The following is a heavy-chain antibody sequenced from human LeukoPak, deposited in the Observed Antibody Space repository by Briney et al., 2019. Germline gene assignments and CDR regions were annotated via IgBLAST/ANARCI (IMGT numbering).Heavy chain of an antibody. D-gene: IGHD5-12*01. CDR2: ISSSGST. CDR1: RGSISGSIRSYY. J-gene: IGHJ4*02. CDR3: ARIPLGYSGAYYFDY. V-gene: IGHV4-4*09. Sequence: SETLSLTCTVSRGSISGSIRSYYWSWLRQPPGKGLEWIGYISSSGSTNDNPSLRSRVTISVDTSKNQFFLNLSSVSAADTAVCYCARIPLGYSGAYYFDYWGQGTLVTVSP.